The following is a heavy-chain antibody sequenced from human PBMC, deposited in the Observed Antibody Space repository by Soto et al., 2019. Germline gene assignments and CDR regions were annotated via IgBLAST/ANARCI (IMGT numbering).Heavy chain of an antibody. Sequence: EVQLVESGGGLVQPGGSLRLSCAASGFTFSTYAMHWVRQAPGKGLEYVSAISSNGRSTYYANSVKGRFTISRDNSKNTLYLQMDSLRAEDMAVYYCARDRCTNGVCYAHSDYWGQGTLVTVSS. J-gene: IGHJ4*02. D-gene: IGHD2-8*01. CDR3: ARDRCTNGVCYAHSDY. CDR2: ISSNGRST. V-gene: IGHV3-64*01. CDR1: GFTFSTYA.